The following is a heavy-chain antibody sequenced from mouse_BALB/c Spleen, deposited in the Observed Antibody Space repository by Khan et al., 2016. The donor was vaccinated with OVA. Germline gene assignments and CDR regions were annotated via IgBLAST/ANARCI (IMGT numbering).Heavy chain of an antibody. CDR1: GFTFTDYY. Sequence: EVELVESGGGLVQPGGSLRLSCATSGFTFTDYYMSWVRQPPGKSLEWLGFIRNKAKGYTTEYSAPVKGRFTISRDNSQNIVYLQMNTLRAEDSAKYYCARETVVDVYWYFDVWGAGTTVTVSS. CDR3: ARETVVDVYWYFDV. V-gene: IGHV7-3*02. D-gene: IGHD1-1*01. CDR2: IRNKAKGYTT. J-gene: IGHJ1*01.